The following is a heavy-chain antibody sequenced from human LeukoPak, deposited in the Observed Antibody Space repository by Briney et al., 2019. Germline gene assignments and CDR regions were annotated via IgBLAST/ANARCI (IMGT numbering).Heavy chain of an antibody. D-gene: IGHD1-26*01. CDR2: ISSSRNYI. V-gene: IGHV3-21*01. CDR3: AGMGGSLEDY. Sequence: PGGSLRLSCAASGFTFSNYSMNWVRQAPGKGLEWVSSISSSRNYIYYADSVKGRFTISRDNAKNSLYPQMNSLRAEDTAVYYCAGMGGSLEDYWGQGTLVTVSS. J-gene: IGHJ4*02. CDR1: GFTFSNYS.